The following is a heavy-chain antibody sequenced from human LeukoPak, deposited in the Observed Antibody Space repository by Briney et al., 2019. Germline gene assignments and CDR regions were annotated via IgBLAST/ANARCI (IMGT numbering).Heavy chain of an antibody. CDR1: GFTFSIHD. Sequence: GALRLSCAASGFTFSIHDMHWVRQVTGKGLEWVSGIDTAGGTYYPDSVKGRFTMSRENAKNSLHLQMNSLRAGDTAVYYCARAVAGTHWLDPWGQGTLVTVSS. J-gene: IGHJ5*02. V-gene: IGHV3-13*01. D-gene: IGHD6-19*01. CDR2: IDTAGGT. CDR3: ARAVAGTHWLDP.